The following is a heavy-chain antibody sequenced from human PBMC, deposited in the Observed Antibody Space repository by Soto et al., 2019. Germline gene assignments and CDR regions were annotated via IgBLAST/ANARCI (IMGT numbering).Heavy chain of an antibody. CDR3: ATSTVSYVDIVSSTTRGYFDH. CDR2: IYPGDSDT. J-gene: IGHJ4*02. Sequence: GESLKISCEGSGYNFNTYWIGWVRQMPGKGLEWMALIYPGDSDTRYSPSFEGQVTLSVDRSISTAYLQWCSLKASDTAIYYCATSTVSYVDIVSSTTRGYFDHWGQGTLVTVSS. D-gene: IGHD5-12*01. V-gene: IGHV5-51*01. CDR1: GYNFNTYW.